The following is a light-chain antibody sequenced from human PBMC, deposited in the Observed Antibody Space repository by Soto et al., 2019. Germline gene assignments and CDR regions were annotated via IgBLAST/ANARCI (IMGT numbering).Light chain of an antibody. CDR2: GVS. Sequence: EIVLTQSPGILSLSPGERATLSCRASQSVSNDFLAWYQQKPGQAPRLLIYGVSTGATGIPDRFSGSGSGTDFTLTISRLEPEDFAVYFCQVYGTSSKTFGQGTKVDIK. CDR1: QSVSNDF. CDR3: QVYGTSSKT. J-gene: IGKJ1*01. V-gene: IGKV3-20*01.